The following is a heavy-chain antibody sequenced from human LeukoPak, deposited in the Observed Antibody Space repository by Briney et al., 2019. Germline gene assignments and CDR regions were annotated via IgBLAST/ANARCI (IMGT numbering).Heavy chain of an antibody. Sequence: GGSLRLSCAASGFTFSSYAMSWVRQAPGKGLEWVSAISGSGGSTYYADSVKGRFTISRDNSKNTLYLQKNSLRAEDTAVYYCARVFGADNDAFDIWGQGTMVTVSS. D-gene: IGHD3-3*01. V-gene: IGHV3-23*01. J-gene: IGHJ3*02. CDR3: ARVFGADNDAFDI. CDR1: GFTFSSYA. CDR2: ISGSGGST.